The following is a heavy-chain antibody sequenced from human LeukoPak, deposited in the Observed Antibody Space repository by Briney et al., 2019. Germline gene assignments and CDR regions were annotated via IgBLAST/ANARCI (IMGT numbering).Heavy chain of an antibody. CDR2: IYYSGST. CDR3: ARGGVRKPVQH. CDR1: GDSISSYY. V-gene: IGHV4-59*01. J-gene: IGHJ1*01. Sequence: SETLSLTCTVSGDSISSYYWSWIRQPPGKGLEWIGYIYYSGSTNYNPSLKSRVTISVDTSKNQFSLKLSSVTAADTAVYYCARGGVRKPVQHWGQGTLVTVSS. D-gene: IGHD2-8*02.